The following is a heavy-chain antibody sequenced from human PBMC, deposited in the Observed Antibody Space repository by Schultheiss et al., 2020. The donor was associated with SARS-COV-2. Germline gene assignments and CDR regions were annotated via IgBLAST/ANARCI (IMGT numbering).Heavy chain of an antibody. CDR2: IYPADSNT. J-gene: IGHJ4*02. Sequence: GGSLRLSCKGSGYSFTSYWIGWVRQMPGKGLEWMGIIYPADSNTRYSPSFQGQVTISADKSISTAYLQWSSLKASDTAMYYCARLQRRYFDYWGQGTLVTVSS. CDR3: ARLQRRYFDY. CDR1: GYSFTSYW. V-gene: IGHV5-51*01.